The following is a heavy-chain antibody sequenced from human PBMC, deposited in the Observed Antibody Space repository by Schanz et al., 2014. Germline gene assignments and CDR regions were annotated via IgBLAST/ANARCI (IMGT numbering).Heavy chain of an antibody. CDR2: IYTSGST. Sequence: QVHLEESGPGLVKPSETLSLTCTVSGGSISSYYWSWIRQPAGKGLEWIGRIYTSGSTNYNPSLKIRLTMSVDTSKTQFPLKLRSVTAADTAVYYCAREWIVRPPDDIIVVPAAYYFDYWGQGTLVTVSS. V-gene: IGHV4-4*07. CDR1: GGSISSYY. CDR3: AREWIVRPPDDIIVVPAAYYFDY. J-gene: IGHJ4*02. D-gene: IGHD2-2*01.